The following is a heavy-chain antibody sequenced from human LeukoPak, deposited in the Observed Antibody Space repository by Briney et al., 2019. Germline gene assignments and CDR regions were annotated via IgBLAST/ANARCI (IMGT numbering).Heavy chain of an antibody. CDR2: IFYRGAT. CDR1: GDSISINYN. J-gene: IGHJ4*02. V-gene: IGHV4-39*01. CDR3: VRHRQWLLFPDY. Sequence: SETLSLTCTVSGDSISINYNWGWIRQPPGKGLEWIGSIFYRGATYYSPSLKSRVTISVDTSKNQFSLKLSSMTAADTAVYYCVRHRQWLLFPDYWGQGTLVTVSS. D-gene: IGHD6-19*01.